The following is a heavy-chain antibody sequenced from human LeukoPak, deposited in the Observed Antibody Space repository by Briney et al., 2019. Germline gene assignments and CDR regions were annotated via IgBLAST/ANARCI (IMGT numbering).Heavy chain of an antibody. CDR3: ARDIGGEAVAIDY. V-gene: IGHV3-33*01. J-gene: IGHJ4*02. Sequence: GGSLRLSCAASGFTFSSYGMHWVRQAPGKGLEWVAVIWYDGSNKYYADSVKGRFTISRDNSKNTLYLQMSSLRAEDTAVYYCARDIGGEAVAIDYWGQGTLVTVSS. D-gene: IGHD6-19*01. CDR2: IWYDGSNK. CDR1: GFTFSSYG.